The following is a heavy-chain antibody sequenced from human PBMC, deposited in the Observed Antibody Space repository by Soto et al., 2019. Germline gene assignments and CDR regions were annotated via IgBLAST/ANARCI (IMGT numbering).Heavy chain of an antibody. CDR2: IYYSGST. Sequence: PSETLSLTCTVSGGSVSSGSYYWSWIRQPPGKGLEWIGYIYYSGSTNYNPSLKSRVTISVDTSKNQFSLKLSSVTAADTAVYYGARRKGDYYDSSGYNYYCDDWGQGTLVTV. V-gene: IGHV4-61*01. CDR3: ARRKGDYYDSSGYNYYCDD. J-gene: IGHJ4*02. CDR1: GGSVSSGSYY. D-gene: IGHD3-22*01.